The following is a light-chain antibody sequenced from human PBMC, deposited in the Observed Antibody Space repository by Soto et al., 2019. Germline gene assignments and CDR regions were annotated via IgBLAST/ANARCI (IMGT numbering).Light chain of an antibody. CDR3: CSYAGRSTPYV. CDR1: SSDVGSYNL. J-gene: IGLJ1*01. Sequence: QSALTQPASVSGSPGQSITISCTGTSSDVGSYNLVSWYQQHPGKAPKLMIYEGSKRPSGVSNRFSGSKSGNTASLTISGLQAEDEADYYCCSYAGRSTPYVFGTGTKVPVL. V-gene: IGLV2-23*01. CDR2: EGS.